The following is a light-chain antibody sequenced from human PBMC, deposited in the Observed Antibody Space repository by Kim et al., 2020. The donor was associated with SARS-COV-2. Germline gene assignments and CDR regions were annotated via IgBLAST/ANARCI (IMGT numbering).Light chain of an antibody. V-gene: IGLV4-60*03. CDR2: VEGSGSY. J-gene: IGLJ3*02. CDR1: SGHSNYF. CDR3: ETWDSNIQV. Sequence: PVRPTCPLRSGHSNYFIAWHQQQPGKAPRFLRKVEGSGSYNKGGGVPDRFSGSRSGADRYLIISNLQSEDEADYYCETWDSNIQVFGGGTQLTVL.